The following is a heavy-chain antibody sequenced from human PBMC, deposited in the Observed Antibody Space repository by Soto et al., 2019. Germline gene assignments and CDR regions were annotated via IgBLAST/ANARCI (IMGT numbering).Heavy chain of an antibody. CDR3: ARDRGYSSSWYDY. CDR2: IYYSGST. CDR1: GGSISSGGYY. J-gene: IGHJ4*02. Sequence: ASETLSLTCTVSGGSISSGGYYWSWIRQHPGKGLEWIGYIYYSGSTYYNPSLKSRVTISVDTSKNQFSLKLSSVTAADTAVYYCARDRGYSSSWYDYWGQGTLVTVSS. V-gene: IGHV4-31*03. D-gene: IGHD6-13*01.